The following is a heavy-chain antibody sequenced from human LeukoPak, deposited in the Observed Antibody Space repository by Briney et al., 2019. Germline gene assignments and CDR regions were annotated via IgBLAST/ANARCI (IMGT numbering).Heavy chain of an antibody. CDR1: GYTFTSYA. D-gene: IGHD2-21*02. V-gene: IGHV1-3*01. CDR2: INAGNGNT. Sequence: ASVKVSCKASGYTFTSYAMHWVRQAPGQRLEWMGWINAGNGNTKYSQKFQGRVTITRDTSASTAYMELSSLRSEDTAVYYCARDRGIVVVTATPNYWGQGTLVTVSS. CDR3: ARDRGIVVVTATPNY. J-gene: IGHJ4*02.